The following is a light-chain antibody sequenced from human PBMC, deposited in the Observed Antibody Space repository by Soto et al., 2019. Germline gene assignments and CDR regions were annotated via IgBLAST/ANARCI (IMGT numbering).Light chain of an antibody. J-gene: IGKJ3*01. Sequence: EIVLTQSPGTLSLSPGARATLSCRASQSISISSLAWYQQKPGQAPRLLIYGASIRATGIPDRFSGSGFGTDFTLTISRLEPEDGAVYDGQHYGNSTITFGPGTKVDIK. V-gene: IGKV3-20*01. CDR2: GAS. CDR1: QSISISS. CDR3: QHYGNSTIT.